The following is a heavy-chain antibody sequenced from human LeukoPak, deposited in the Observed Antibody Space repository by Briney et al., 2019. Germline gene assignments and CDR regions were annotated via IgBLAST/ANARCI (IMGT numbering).Heavy chain of an antibody. CDR1: GGSISSYY. V-gene: IGHV4-59*08. CDR2: IYYSGST. CDR3: ARPGDYYDSSGYLAFDI. J-gene: IGHJ3*02. Sequence: PSETLSLTCTVSGGSISSYYWSWIRQPPGKGLEWIGYIYYSGSTNYNPSLKSRVTISVDTSKNQFSPKLSSVTAADTAVYYCARPGDYYDSSGYLAFDIWGQGTMVTVSS. D-gene: IGHD3-22*01.